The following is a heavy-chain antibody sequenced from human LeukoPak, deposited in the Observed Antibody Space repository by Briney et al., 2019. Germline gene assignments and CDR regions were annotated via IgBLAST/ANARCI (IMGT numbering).Heavy chain of an antibody. D-gene: IGHD6-19*01. Sequence: GGSLRLSCAASGFIFSSYGIHWVRQAPGKGLEWVAVIWYDGSSKYYADSVKGRFTISRDNSKNTLYLQVNSLRAEDTAVYYCARDELAVAKKGFLDSWGQGTLVTVSS. J-gene: IGHJ4*02. V-gene: IGHV3-33*01. CDR3: ARDELAVAKKGFLDS. CDR1: GFIFSSYG. CDR2: IWYDGSSK.